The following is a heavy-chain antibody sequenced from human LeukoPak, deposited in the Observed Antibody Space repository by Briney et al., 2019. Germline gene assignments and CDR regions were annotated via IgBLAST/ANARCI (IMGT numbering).Heavy chain of an antibody. Sequence: PGGSLRLSCAASGFTFSSYGMHWVRQAPGKGLEWVAFIHYDGTNEYYADSVKGRFAISRDNSKNTLYLQMNSLRPEDTAVYYCASAITGTWGQGTLVTVSS. CDR2: IHYDGTNE. CDR1: GFTFSSYG. CDR3: ASAITGT. D-gene: IGHD1-20*01. V-gene: IGHV3-30*02. J-gene: IGHJ5*01.